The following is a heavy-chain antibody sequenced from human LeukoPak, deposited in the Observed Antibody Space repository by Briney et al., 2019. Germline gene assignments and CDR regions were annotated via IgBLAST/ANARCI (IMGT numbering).Heavy chain of an antibody. CDR1: GFTFSSYW. D-gene: IGHD5-12*01. Sequence: GGSLRLSCVASGFTFSSYWMTWVRQAPGKGLEWVSSISSSSSYIYYADSVKGRFTISRDNAKNSLYLQMNSLRAEDTAVYYCARVVPIVATGFDYWGQGTLVTVSS. V-gene: IGHV3-21*01. J-gene: IGHJ4*02. CDR3: ARVVPIVATGFDY. CDR2: ISSSSSYI.